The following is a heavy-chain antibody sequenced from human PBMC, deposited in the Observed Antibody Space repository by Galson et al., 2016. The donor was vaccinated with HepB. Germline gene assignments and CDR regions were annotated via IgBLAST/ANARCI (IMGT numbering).Heavy chain of an antibody. V-gene: IGHV3-30*18. CDR3: AKDWYVVVVPAAMVADY. J-gene: IGHJ4*02. D-gene: IGHD2-2*01. CDR2: ISYDGSNA. CDR1: GFRFSDYG. Sequence: SLRLSCAAYGFRFSDYGMHWVRQAPGKGLEWVAVISYDGSNAYYADSVKGRFTISRDNSKATLFLEMHSLRVEDTAAYYCAKDWYVVVVPAAMVADYWGQGTLVTVSS.